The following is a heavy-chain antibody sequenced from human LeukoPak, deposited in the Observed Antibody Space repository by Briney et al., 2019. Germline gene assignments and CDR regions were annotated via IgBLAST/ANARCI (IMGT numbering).Heavy chain of an antibody. D-gene: IGHD3-3*01. J-gene: IGHJ4*02. V-gene: IGHV1-2*02. CDR2: INPNSGGT. CDR3: ARALSIFGVVIIRGPLTYYFDY. Sequence: ASVKVSCKASGYTFTGYYMHWVRQAPGQGLEWMGWINPNSGGTNYAQKFQGRVTMTRDTSISTAYMELSSLRSEDTAVYYCARALSIFGVVIIRGPLTYYFDYWGQGTLVTVSS. CDR1: GYTFTGYY.